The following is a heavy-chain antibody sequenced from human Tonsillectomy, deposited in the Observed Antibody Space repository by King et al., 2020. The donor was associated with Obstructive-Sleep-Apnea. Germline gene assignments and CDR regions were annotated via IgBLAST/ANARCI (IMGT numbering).Heavy chain of an antibody. D-gene: IGHD5-18*01. J-gene: IGHJ4*02. CDR3: ATQGYSYGPFDD. CDR1: GGSISSYY. CDR2: IYYSGST. Sequence: VQLQESGPGLVKPSETLSLTCTVSGGSISSYYWSWIRQPPGKGLEWIGYIYYSGSTNYNPSLKSRVTISADTSKNQFSLRLSSVTAADTAVYYCATQGYSYGPFDDWGQGTLVTVSS. V-gene: IGHV4-59*01.